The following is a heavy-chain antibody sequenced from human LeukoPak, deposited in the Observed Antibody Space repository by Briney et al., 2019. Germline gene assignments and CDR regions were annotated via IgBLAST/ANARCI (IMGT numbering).Heavy chain of an antibody. D-gene: IGHD3-22*01. Sequence: ASVKVSCKSSGYTFTGYYMHWVRQAPGQGLEWMGWINPNSGGTNYAQRFQGRVTMTRDTSISTAYMELSRLRSDDTAVYYCGREYYDSSGSWFDPWGQGTLVTVSS. J-gene: IGHJ5*02. V-gene: IGHV1-2*02. CDR2: INPNSGGT. CDR1: GYTFTGYY. CDR3: GREYYDSSGSWFDP.